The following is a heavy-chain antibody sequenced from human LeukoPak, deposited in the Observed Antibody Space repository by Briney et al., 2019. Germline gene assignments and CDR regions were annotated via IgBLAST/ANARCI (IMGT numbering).Heavy chain of an antibody. D-gene: IGHD2-2*01. V-gene: IGHV1-2*02. CDR1: GYTFTGYY. CDR2: INPNSGGT. Sequence: ASVKVSFKASGYTFTGYYMHWVRQAPGQGLEWMGWINPNSGGTNYAQKFQGRVTMTRDTSISTAYMELSRLRSDDTAVYYCARACSSTSCQPGGYYYYMDVWGKGTTVTVSS. CDR3: ARACSSTSCQPGGYYYYMDV. J-gene: IGHJ6*03.